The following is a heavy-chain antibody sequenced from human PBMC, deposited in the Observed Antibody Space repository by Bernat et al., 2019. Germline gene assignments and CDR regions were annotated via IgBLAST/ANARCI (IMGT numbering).Heavy chain of an antibody. CDR1: GFTFRDYW. V-gene: IGHV3-74*01. CDR2: INIDGTTT. CDR3: VREPNRRLEY. D-gene: IGHD1-1*01. J-gene: IGHJ4*02. Sequence: EVQLAKSGGGLVQPGGSLRLSCAASGFTFRDYWMYWVRQAPGKGPVWVSRINIDGTTTNYADSVKGRFTMSRDNAKNTVYLQMNSLRAEDTAVYYCVREPNRRLEYWGQGTQVTVSP.